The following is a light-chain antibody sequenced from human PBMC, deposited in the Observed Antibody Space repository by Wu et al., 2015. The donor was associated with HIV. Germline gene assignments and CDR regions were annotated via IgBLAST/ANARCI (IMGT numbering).Light chain of an antibody. CDR3: QQRDYWPLI. V-gene: IGKV3-11*01. CDR1: QSISAS. CDR2: AAS. J-gene: IGKJ5*01. Sequence: EIVLTQSPATLSLSPGERATLSCRASQSISASLAWYQHKSGQAPRLLIYAASNRATGVSARFSGSGSGTDFTLTISSLEPEDFAVYYCQQRDYWPLIFGQGTRLEI.